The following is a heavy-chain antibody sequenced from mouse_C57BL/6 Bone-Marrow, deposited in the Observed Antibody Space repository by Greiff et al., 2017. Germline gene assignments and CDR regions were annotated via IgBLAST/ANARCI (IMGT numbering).Heavy chain of an antibody. CDR1: GYSITSGFD. J-gene: IGHJ1*03. CDR2: ISYSGTT. CDR3: ARGEIYDYDRYFDV. Sequence: EVKLVESGPGMVKPSQSLSLTCTVTGYSITSGFDWHWIRHFPGNKLEWMAYISYSGTTNYNPSLKSRIFITHDTSKNHFFLKLNSVTAEDTATYYCARGEIYDYDRYFDVWGTGTTVTVSS. V-gene: IGHV3-1*01. D-gene: IGHD2-4*01.